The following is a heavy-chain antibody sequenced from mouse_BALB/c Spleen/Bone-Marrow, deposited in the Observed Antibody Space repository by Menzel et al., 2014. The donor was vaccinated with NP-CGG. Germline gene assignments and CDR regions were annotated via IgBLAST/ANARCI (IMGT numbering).Heavy chain of an antibody. D-gene: IGHD2-4*01. CDR1: GFTFSSYG. CDR2: ISGGGSYI. CDR3: AREGYDYDWFAD. J-gene: IGHJ3*01. Sequence: EVMLVESGGDLVKPGGSLKLSCAASGFTFSSYGMSWVHQTPEKRLEWVATISGGGSYIYYADNVKGRFIISRDNAKNNLYLQVRSLRSEDTALYYCAREGYDYDWFADWGQGTLVTVSA. V-gene: IGHV5-9-2*01.